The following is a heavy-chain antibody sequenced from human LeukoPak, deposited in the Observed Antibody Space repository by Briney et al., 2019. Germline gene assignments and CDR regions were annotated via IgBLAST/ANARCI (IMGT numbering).Heavy chain of an antibody. CDR1: GFTFSKYW. D-gene: IGHD4-23*01. V-gene: IGHV3-74*01. Sequence: GGSLRLSCAASGFTFSKYWLHWVRQPPGRGLVWLARINPDDKSTSYAGSVKGRFTISIDDAKETLFLQMNSLTAEDTAVYYCLTIVETPIDAFDIWGQGAMVTVSS. J-gene: IGHJ3*02. CDR3: LTIVETPIDAFDI. CDR2: INPDDKST.